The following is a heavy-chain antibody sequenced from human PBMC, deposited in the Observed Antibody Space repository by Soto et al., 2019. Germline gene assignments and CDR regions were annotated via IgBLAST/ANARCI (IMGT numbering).Heavy chain of an antibody. V-gene: IGHV3-33*01. CDR1: GFTFSSYG. J-gene: IGHJ4*02. D-gene: IGHD4-17*01. CDR3: ARRYGDYVWAFDY. Sequence: QVQLVESGGGVVQPGRSLRLSCAASGFTFSSYGMHWVRQAPGKGLEWVAVIWYDGSNKYYADSVKGRFTISRDNSKHTLYLQMNSMRAEDTAVYYCARRYGDYVWAFDYWGQGTLVTVSS. CDR2: IWYDGSNK.